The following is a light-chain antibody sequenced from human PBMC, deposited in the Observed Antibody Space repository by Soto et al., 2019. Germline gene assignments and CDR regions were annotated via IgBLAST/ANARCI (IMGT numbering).Light chain of an antibody. CDR1: QSVSSSY. V-gene: IGKV3-20*01. J-gene: IGKJ4*01. Sequence: EIVLTQSPGTLSLSPGERATLSCRASQSVSSSYLAWYQQKPGQAPRLLIYGASSRATGIPDRFSGSGSGTEFILTIRRLEPEDLAVYYCQQYGSSPLTFGGGTKVEIK. CDR2: GAS. CDR3: QQYGSSPLT.